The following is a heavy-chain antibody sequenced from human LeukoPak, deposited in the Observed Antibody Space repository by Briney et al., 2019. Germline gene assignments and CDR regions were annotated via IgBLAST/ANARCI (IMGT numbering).Heavy chain of an antibody. J-gene: IGHJ4*02. D-gene: IGHD3-16*02. Sequence: RASVKVSCKASGGIFSSYAISWVRQAPGQGLEWMGRIIPIFGTANYAQKFQGRVTITTDESTSTAYMELSSLRSEDTAVYYCAREYVWGSYRDYYFDYWGQGTLVTVSS. CDR2: IIPIFGTA. CDR3: AREYVWGSYRDYYFDY. CDR1: GGIFSSYA. V-gene: IGHV1-69*05.